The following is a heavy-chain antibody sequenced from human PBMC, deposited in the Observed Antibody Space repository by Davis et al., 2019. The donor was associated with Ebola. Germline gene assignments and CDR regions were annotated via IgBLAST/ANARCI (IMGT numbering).Heavy chain of an antibody. CDR3: ARAAPTLYYFDY. CDR2: VNDSGST. CDR1: GGSISSYY. V-gene: IGHV4-34*01. D-gene: IGHD3-10*01. Sequence: MPSETLSLTCTVSGGSISSYYWSWIRQPPGKGLEWIGEVNDSGSTNYNPSLKGRVTISVDKSKNQFSLKLSSVTAADTAVYYCARAAPTLYYFDYWGQGTLVTVSS. J-gene: IGHJ4*02.